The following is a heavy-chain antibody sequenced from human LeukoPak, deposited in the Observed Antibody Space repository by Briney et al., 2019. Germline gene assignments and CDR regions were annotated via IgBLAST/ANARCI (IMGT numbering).Heavy chain of an antibody. D-gene: IGHD2-21*01. CDR2: INPSGGST. Sequence: GASVKGSCKASGYTFTSYYMHWVRQAPGQGLEWMGIINPSGGSTSYAQKFQGRVTMTRDTSTSTAYMELSSLRSEDTAVYYCARDLLFRGYYYYYMDVWGKGTTVTISS. CDR3: ARDLLFRGYYYYYMDV. CDR1: GYTFTSYY. V-gene: IGHV1-46*01. J-gene: IGHJ6*03.